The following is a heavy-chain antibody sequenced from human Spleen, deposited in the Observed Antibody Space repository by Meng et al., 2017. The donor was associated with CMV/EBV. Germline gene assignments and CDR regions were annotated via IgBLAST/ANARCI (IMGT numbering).Heavy chain of an antibody. CDR3: ARDCSSISCGGNYFDY. Sequence: GGSLRLSCAASGFTFNDYYMTWIRQAPGKGLEWVSYISKSGGTIYYADSLKGRFTISRDNANNSLYLHMNSLRAEDTAVYYCARDCSSISCGGNYFDYWGQGTLVTVSS. CDR1: GFTFNDYY. CDR2: ISKSGGTI. J-gene: IGHJ4*02. D-gene: IGHD2-2*01. V-gene: IGHV3-11*01.